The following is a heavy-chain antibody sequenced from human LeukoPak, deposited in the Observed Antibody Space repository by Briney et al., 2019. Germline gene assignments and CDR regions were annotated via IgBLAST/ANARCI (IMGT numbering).Heavy chain of an antibody. CDR3: AHSPLVEGSVGWFDP. CDR2: IYWDDDK. J-gene: IGHJ5*02. Sequence: GSGPTLVNPTQTLTLTCTFSGFSLSTSGVGVGWIRQPPGKALEWLALIYWDDDKRYSPSLKSRLTITKDTSKNQVVLTMTNMDPVDTATYYCAHSPLVEGSVGWFDPWGQGTLVTVSS. V-gene: IGHV2-5*02. D-gene: IGHD1-26*01. CDR1: GFSLSTSGVG.